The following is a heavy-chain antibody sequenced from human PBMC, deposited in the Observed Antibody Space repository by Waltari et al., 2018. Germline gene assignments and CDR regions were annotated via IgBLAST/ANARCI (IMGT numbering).Heavy chain of an antibody. D-gene: IGHD3-9*01. CDR1: GFTFSGNA. J-gene: IGHJ3*02. V-gene: IGHV3-23*01. CDR2: ISSDLNT. CDR3: VKDIFRWAFDI. Sequence: EVELLESGGGLVQPGGSLRLSCTTSGFTFSGNAMGWVRQAPGKGLECVSGISSDLNTHYADSVKGRFTISRDNSKNTLYLQMNSLRAEDTALYYCVKDIFRWAFDIWGQGTMVTVSS.